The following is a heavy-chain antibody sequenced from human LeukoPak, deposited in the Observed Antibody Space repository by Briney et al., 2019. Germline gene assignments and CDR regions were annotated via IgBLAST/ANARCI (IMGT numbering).Heavy chain of an antibody. CDR2: IYTSGST. CDR1: GGSISSYY. D-gene: IGHD6-13*01. Sequence: SETLSLTCTVSGGSISSYYWSWIRQPAGKGLEWIGRIYTSGSTNYNPSLKSRVTMSVDTSKNQFSLKLSSVTAADTAVYYCARVVWGPSSSWYGDEYFQHWGQGTLVTVSS. CDR3: ARVVWGPSSSWYGDEYFQH. V-gene: IGHV4-4*07. J-gene: IGHJ1*01.